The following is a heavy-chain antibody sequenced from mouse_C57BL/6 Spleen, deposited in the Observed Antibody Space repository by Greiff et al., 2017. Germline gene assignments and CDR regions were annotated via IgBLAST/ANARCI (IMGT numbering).Heavy chain of an antibody. V-gene: IGHV1-53*01. J-gene: IGHJ4*01. CDR1: GYTFTSYW. D-gene: IGHD2-2*01. Sequence: QVQLQQSGTELVKPGASVKLSCKASGYTFTSYWMHWVKQRPGQGLEWIGNINPSNGGTNYNEKFKSKATLTVDKSSSAAYMQLSSLTSEDSAVYYCARSGVTTGAMDYWGQGTSVTVSS. CDR2: INPSNGGT. CDR3: ARSGVTTGAMDY.